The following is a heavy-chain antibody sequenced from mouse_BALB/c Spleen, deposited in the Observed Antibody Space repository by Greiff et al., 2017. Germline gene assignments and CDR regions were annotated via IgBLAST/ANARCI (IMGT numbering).Heavy chain of an antibody. CDR2: ISDGGSYT. Sequence: DVKLVESGGGLVKPGGSLKLSCAASGFTFSDYYMYWVRQTPEKRLEWVATISDGGSYTYYPDSVKGRFTISRDNAKNNLYLQMSSLKSEDTAMYYCARDETYGNAMDYWGQGTSVTVSS. V-gene: IGHV5-4*02. D-gene: IGHD2-1*01. CDR3: ARDETYGNAMDY. CDR1: GFTFSDYY. J-gene: IGHJ4*01.